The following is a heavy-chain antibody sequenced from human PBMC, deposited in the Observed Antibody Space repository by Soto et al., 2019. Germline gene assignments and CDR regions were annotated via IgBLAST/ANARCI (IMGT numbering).Heavy chain of an antibody. CDR1: GGSFSSFH. Sequence: QVQLVQSGAEVRKPGSSVKVSCKTSGGSFSSFHITWVRQAPGQGLEWMGRIIPLLGITNYAQNFQGRVTITADKSTNTAYMELNSLRYEDTARYYWARGPNALGDDWGHGTLITVSS. V-gene: IGHV1-69*02. J-gene: IGHJ4*01. CDR3: ARGPNALGDD. CDR2: IIPLLGIT. D-gene: IGHD2-8*01.